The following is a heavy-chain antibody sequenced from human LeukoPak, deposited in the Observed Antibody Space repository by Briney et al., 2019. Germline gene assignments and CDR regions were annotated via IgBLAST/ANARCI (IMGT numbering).Heavy chain of an antibody. Sequence: PGGSLRLSCTASGFTFSSYWMSWVRQAPGKGLEWVANIKQDGSETYYVDSVKGRFTISRDNAKNTLYLQMNSLRAEDTAVYYCARGGITMVRGPLTSPIYWGQGTLVTVSS. D-gene: IGHD3-10*01. V-gene: IGHV3-7*03. J-gene: IGHJ4*02. CDR2: IKQDGSET. CDR1: GFTFSSYW. CDR3: ARGGITMVRGPLTSPIY.